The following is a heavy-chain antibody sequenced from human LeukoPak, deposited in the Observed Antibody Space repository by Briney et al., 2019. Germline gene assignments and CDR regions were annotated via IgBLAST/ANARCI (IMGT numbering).Heavy chain of an antibody. D-gene: IGHD4-17*01. CDR1: GYTFTGYY. J-gene: IGHJ4*02. V-gene: IGHV1-2*02. CDR2: INPNSGGT. Sequence: ASVKVSCKASGYTFTGYYMHWVRQAPGQGLEWMGWINPNSGGTNYAQKFQGRVTMTRDTSISTAYMELSRLRSDDTAVYYCQVGPTTATHTDPFDYWGQGTLVTVSS. CDR3: QVGPTTATHTDPFDY.